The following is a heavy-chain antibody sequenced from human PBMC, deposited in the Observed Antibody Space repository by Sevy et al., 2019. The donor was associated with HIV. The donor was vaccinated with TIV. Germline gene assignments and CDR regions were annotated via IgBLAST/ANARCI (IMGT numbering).Heavy chain of an antibody. J-gene: IGHJ4*02. CDR1: GFSFSTFG. CDR2: ITDTGGAT. Sequence: GGSLRPSCAASGFSFSTFGLSWVRQAPGKGLQWVAGITDTGGATYYADSVQGRFIISRDNAKNTLYLQMNSLRPEDTAIYYCAKINLLHGDYRDYWGQGTLVTVSS. V-gene: IGHV3-23*01. CDR3: AKINLLHGDYRDY. D-gene: IGHD2-15*01.